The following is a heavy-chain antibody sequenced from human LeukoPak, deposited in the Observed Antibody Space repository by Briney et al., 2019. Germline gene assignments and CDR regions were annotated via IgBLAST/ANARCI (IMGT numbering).Heavy chain of an antibody. Sequence: GGSLRLSCAASGFTFSSYAMHWVRQAPGKGLEWVAFIRYDGSNKYYADSVKGRFTISRDNSKNTLYLQMNSLRAEDTAVYYCAKGSKEVLFTRDHYMDVWGKGTTVTISS. CDR3: AKGSKEVLFTRDHYMDV. D-gene: IGHD3-3*01. CDR2: IRYDGSNK. J-gene: IGHJ6*03. V-gene: IGHV3-30*02. CDR1: GFTFSSYA.